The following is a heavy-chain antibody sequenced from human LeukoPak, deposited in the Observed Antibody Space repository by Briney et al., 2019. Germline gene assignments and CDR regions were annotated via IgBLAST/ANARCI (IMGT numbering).Heavy chain of an antibody. CDR2: IYTSGST. CDR1: GGSIRSYY. Sequence: SETLSLTXTVSGGSIRSYYWSWIRQPAGKGLEWIGRIYTSGSTNYNPSLKSRVTMSVDTSKNQFSLKLSSVTAADTDVYYCLVYCSGGSCRGAFDIWGQGTMVTVSS. V-gene: IGHV4-4*07. CDR3: LVYCSGGSCRGAFDI. J-gene: IGHJ3*02. D-gene: IGHD2-15*01.